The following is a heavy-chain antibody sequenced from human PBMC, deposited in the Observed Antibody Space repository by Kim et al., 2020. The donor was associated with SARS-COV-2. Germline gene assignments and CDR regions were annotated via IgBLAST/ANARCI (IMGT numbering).Heavy chain of an antibody. CDR2: INSDGSST. CDR3: ARVPYSSSYLGYYYYYGMDV. J-gene: IGHJ6*02. V-gene: IGHV3-74*01. Sequence: GGSLRLSCAASGFTFSSYWMHWVRQAPGKGLVWVSRINSDGSSTSYADSVKGRFTISRDNAKNTLYLQMNSLRAEDTAVYYCARVPYSSSYLGYYYYYGMDVWGQGTTVTVSS. D-gene: IGHD6-6*01. CDR1: GFTFSSYW.